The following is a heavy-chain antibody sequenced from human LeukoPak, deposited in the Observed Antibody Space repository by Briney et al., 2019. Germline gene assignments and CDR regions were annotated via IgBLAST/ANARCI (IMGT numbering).Heavy chain of an antibody. CDR1: GGTFSSYA. V-gene: IGHV1-69*04. CDR3: ARNWPYGDYEPGFDY. Sequence: GASVKVSCKASGGTFSSYAISWVRQAPGQGLEWMGRIIPILGIANYAHKFQGRVTITADKSTSTAYMELSSLRSEDTAVYYCARNWPYGDYEPGFDYWGQGTLVTVSS. J-gene: IGHJ4*02. D-gene: IGHD4-17*01. CDR2: IIPILGIA.